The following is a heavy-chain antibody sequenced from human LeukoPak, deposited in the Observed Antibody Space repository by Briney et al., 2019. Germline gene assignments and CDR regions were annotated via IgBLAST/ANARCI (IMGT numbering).Heavy chain of an antibody. CDR2: IYSGGST. V-gene: IGHV3-53*01. J-gene: IGHJ4*02. CDR1: GLTVSSNY. Sequence: GGSLRLSCAASGLTVSSNYMSWVRQAPGKGLEWVSVIYSGGSTYYADSVKGRFTISRDSSKNTLYLQMNSLRAEDTAVYYCARVSSSGWYFDYWGQGTLVTVSS. D-gene: IGHD6-19*01. CDR3: ARVSSSGWYFDY.